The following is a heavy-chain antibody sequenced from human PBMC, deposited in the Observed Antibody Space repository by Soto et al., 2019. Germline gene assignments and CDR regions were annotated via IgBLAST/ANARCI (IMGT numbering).Heavy chain of an antibody. V-gene: IGHV6-1*01. CDR2: TYYRTRWYN. Sequence: SQTLSLTCAISGDTVSSNRAAWNWIRPSPSRGLEWLGRTYYRTRWYNDYAVSVKGRITINPDPSRNQFYLQVNSVTSEDTAVYYCAAATRGYLYYGLDVWGQGTTVTVSS. D-gene: IGHD5-12*01. CDR3: AAATRGYLYYGLDV. J-gene: IGHJ6*02. CDR1: GDTVSSNRAA.